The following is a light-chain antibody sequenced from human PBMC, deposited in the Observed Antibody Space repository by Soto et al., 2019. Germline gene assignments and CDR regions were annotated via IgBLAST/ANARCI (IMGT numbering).Light chain of an antibody. CDR1: QSFSSN. J-gene: IGKJ1*01. CDR3: QQYNNWPPWT. V-gene: IGKV3-15*01. Sequence: EIVLTQSPATLSVSPGERVTLSCRASQSFSSNLAWYQQKPGQAPRLLIYGASTRATGNPARFSGSGSGTEFTLTISGLQSEDFAVYYCQQYNNWPPWTFGQGTKVEIK. CDR2: GAS.